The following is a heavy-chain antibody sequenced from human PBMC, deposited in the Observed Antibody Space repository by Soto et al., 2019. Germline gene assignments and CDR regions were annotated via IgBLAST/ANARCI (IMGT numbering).Heavy chain of an antibody. CDR1: GGSVSSGSYY. CDR2: IYYSGST. V-gene: IGHV4-61*01. J-gene: IGHJ4*02. D-gene: IGHD3-22*01. CDR3: ASVDVDYYDSSGYYEDY. Sequence: PSETLSLTCTVSGGSVSSGSYYWSWIRQPPGKGLEWIGYIYYSGSTNYNPSLKSRVTISVDTSKNQFSLKLSSVTAADTAVYYCASVDVDYYDSSGYYEDYWGQGTLVTVS.